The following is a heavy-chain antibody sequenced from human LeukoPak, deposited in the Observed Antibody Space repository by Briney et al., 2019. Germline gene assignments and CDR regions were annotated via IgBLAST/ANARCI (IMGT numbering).Heavy chain of an antibody. Sequence: GGSLRLSCAASGFTFSTYNMNWVRQAPGKGLEWVSSITSGGGYTYYADSVKGRFTTSRANAKNSLSLRLGSLRAEDTAVYYCARVHYDVLTSSYKWTPDYWGQGTLVTVSS. J-gene: IGHJ4*02. V-gene: IGHV3-21*06. CDR3: ARVHYDVLTSSYKWTPDY. CDR2: ITSGGGYT. CDR1: GFTFSTYN. D-gene: IGHD3-9*01.